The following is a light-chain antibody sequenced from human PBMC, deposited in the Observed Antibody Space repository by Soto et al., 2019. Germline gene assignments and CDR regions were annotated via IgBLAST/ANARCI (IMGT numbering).Light chain of an antibody. V-gene: IGKV3-20*01. CDR3: QQYGSSPPWT. CDR2: GAS. Sequence: EIVSTQSPSSLSVSPGESVTLSCRASQSVASNLAWYQQKPGQAPRLLIYGASSRATGIPDRFSGSGSGTDFTLTISRLEPEDFAVYYCQQYGSSPPWTFGQGTKVDIK. CDR1: QSVASN. J-gene: IGKJ1*01.